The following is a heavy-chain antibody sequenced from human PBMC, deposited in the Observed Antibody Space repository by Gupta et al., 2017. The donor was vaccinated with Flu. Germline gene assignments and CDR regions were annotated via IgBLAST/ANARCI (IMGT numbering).Heavy chain of an antibody. Sequence: EVQLVESGGGLVKPGGSLRLSCAASGFTFSNAWMSWVRQAPGKGLEWVGRIKSKTDGGTTDYAAPVKGRFTISRDDSKNTLYLQMNSLKTEDTAVYYCTKLYNWVGATTGDYWGQGTLVTVSS. V-gene: IGHV3-15*01. J-gene: IGHJ4*02. CDR2: IKSKTDGGTT. D-gene: IGHD1-26*01. CDR3: TKLYNWVGATTGDY. CDR1: GFTFSNAW.